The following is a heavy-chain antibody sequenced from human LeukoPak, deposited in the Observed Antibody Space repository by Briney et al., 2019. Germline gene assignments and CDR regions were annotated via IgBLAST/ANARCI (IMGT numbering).Heavy chain of an antibody. J-gene: IGHJ4*02. CDR1: GGSFSDYQ. Sequence: SETLSLTCAVYGGSFSDYQWTWTRQPPGKGLEWIGKISHRRISNYNPSLKSRVTISVDMSKSQFSLELSSVTAADTAVYCCARGLLSRANFPVYSSGWYYFDYWGQGTLVTVSS. V-gene: IGHV4-34*01. CDR2: ISHRRIS. CDR3: ARGLLSRANFPVYSSGWYYFDY. D-gene: IGHD6-19*01.